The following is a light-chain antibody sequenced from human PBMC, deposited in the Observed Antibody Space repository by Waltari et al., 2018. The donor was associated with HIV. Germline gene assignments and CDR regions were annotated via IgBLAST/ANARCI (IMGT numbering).Light chain of an antibody. V-gene: IGKV1-12*01. CDR3: QQSNDFPLT. J-gene: IGKJ4*01. Sequence: DIQMTQSPSSVSASVGDKVTITCRASESISNFVAWYQQKPGKAPELLIHAASSLQNGVPSRFSGSGSGTDVTLTISDLQPEDFATYFCQQSNDFPLTFGGGTKVEVK. CDR1: ESISNF. CDR2: AAS.